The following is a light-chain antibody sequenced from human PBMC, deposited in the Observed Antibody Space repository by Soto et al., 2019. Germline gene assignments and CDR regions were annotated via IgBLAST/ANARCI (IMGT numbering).Light chain of an antibody. CDR2: SNS. J-gene: IGLJ3*02. V-gene: IGLV1-47*02. CDR1: SSNIGSNY. CDR3: AAWDDSLSGRV. Sequence: QSVLTQPPSASGTPEQRVTISCSGSSSNIGSNYVSWYQQLPGTAPKLLIYSNSRRPSGVPDRFSGSKSATSASLAISGLRSEDEADYHCAAWDDSLSGRVFGGGTKLTVL.